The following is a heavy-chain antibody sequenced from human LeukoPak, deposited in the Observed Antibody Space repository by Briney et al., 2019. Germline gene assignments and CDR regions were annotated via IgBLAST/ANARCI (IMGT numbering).Heavy chain of an antibody. D-gene: IGHD5-18*01. CDR2: ISGSGGNT. Sequence: GGSLRLSCAASGFTFSSYAMSWVRQAPGQGLERVSPISGSGGNTYYADSVKGRFTISRDNSKNTLYLQMNSLRAEDTAVYYCARGQLWFDYWGQGTLVTVSS. J-gene: IGHJ5*01. CDR1: GFTFSSYA. V-gene: IGHV3-23*01. CDR3: ARGQLWFDY.